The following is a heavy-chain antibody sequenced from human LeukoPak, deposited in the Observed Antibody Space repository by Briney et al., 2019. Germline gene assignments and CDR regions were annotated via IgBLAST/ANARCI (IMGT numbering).Heavy chain of an antibody. CDR3: ARARPLVATKRGDLNY. CDR2: INPNSGGT. Sequence: GASVKVSCKASGYTFTGYYMHWVRQAPGQGLEWMGWINPNSGGTNYAQTFQGGVTMTRDTSISTAYMELSRLRSDDTAVYYCARARPLVATKRGDLNYWGQGTLVTVSS. D-gene: IGHD5-12*01. V-gene: IGHV1-2*02. CDR1: GYTFTGYY. J-gene: IGHJ4*02.